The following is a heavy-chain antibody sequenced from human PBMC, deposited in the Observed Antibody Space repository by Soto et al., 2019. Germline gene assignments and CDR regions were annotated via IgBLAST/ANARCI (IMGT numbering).Heavy chain of an antibody. V-gene: IGHV3-48*02. CDR2: ISSTRTTI. CDR3: ARGGAARPDY. Sequence: EVQLVESGGGLVQPGGSLRLSCAVSGFTFSNYGMNWVRQAPGKGLAWVSYISSTRTTIQYADSVKGRFTNSRDNAKNLLYLQMNSLRDEDAAVYYCARGGAARPDYWGQGTLVTVSS. CDR1: GFTFSNYG. J-gene: IGHJ4*02. D-gene: IGHD6-6*01.